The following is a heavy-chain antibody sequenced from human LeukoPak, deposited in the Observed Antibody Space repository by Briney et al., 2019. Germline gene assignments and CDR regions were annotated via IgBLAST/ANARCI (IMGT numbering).Heavy chain of an antibody. Sequence: PGGSLRLSCAVSGFTFSDYVMNWVRQAPGKGLEWISSISSSGTTLNYADPVKGRFTISRDNAENSLYLQMNSLRAEDTALYYCVRQRRLPPLYFHFGMDVWGQGTTVIVSS. D-gene: IGHD2/OR15-2a*01. CDR3: VRQRRLPPLYFHFGMDV. V-gene: IGHV3-48*03. CDR2: ISSSGTTL. J-gene: IGHJ6*02. CDR1: GFTFSDYV.